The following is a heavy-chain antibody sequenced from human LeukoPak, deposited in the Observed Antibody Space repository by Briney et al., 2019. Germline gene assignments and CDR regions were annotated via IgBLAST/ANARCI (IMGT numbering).Heavy chain of an antibody. CDR1: GFTFNKYG. D-gene: IGHD3-10*01. V-gene: IGHV3-23*01. J-gene: IGHJ4*02. CDR3: ARGPYYYGSGSYDY. CDR2: ISGSGGST. Sequence: GGSLRLSCAASGFTFNKYGMDWVRQAPGKGLEWVSFISGSGGSTYYADSVKGRFTISRDNSKNTLYLQMNSLRAEDTAVYYCARGPYYYGSGSYDYWGQGTLVTVSS.